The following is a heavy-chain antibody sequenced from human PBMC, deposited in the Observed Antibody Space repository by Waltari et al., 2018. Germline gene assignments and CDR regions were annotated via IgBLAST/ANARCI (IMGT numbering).Heavy chain of an antibody. CDR3: ARDLGRGLFLDS. CDR2: VHRNGRT. D-gene: IGHD2-15*01. CDR1: GDPMSGNSG. Sequence: QLQLQESGPGLVKPSGTLSLTCVVSGDPMSGNSGWSWVRQSPDKGLEWLGQVHRNGRTNNNPSLASRAIVSLDSSMNQFSLRILSATAADTAVYYCARDLGRGLFLDSWGQGTLVTVSP. J-gene: IGHJ4*02. V-gene: IGHV4-4*02.